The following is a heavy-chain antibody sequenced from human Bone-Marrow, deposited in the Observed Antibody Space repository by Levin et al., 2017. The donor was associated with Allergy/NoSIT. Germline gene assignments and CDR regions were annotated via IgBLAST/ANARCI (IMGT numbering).Heavy chain of an antibody. J-gene: IGHJ6*02. CDR2: ISYDGSGK. CDR3: AKVPALYDYGSGNYFGRMDYSMDV. V-gene: IGHV3-30*18. CDR1: GFTFSNYG. Sequence: PGGSLRLSCEASGFTFSNYGMHWVRQTPGKGLEWVAVISYDGSGKYYVDSVKGRFTISRDNAQNTLYLQMNSLRPEDTAVYYCAKVPALYDYGSGNYFGRMDYSMDVWGQGTTVTVSS. D-gene: IGHD3-10*01.